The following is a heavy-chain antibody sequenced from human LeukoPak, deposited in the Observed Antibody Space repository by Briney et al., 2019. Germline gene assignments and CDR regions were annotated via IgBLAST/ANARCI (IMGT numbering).Heavy chain of an antibody. V-gene: IGHV3-9*01. Sequence: PGRSLRLSCAASGFTFDDYAMHWVRQAPGKGLEWVSGISWNSGSIGYADSVKGRFTISRDNAKNTLYLQMNSLRAEDTAVYYCAKDIKSEAPSHWGQGTLVTVSS. CDR3: AKDIKSEAPSH. J-gene: IGHJ4*02. CDR1: GFTFDDYA. CDR2: ISWNSGSI.